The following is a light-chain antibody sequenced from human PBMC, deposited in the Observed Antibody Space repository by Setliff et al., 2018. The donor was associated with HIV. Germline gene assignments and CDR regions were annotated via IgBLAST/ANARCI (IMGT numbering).Light chain of an antibody. CDR3: LLYYGGPWV. V-gene: IGLV7-43*01. Sequence: QAVVTQEPSLTVSPGGTVTLTCASSTGAVTSGHYPNWFQQKPGQAPRLLIYSTTNRDSWTPARFSGSLLGGKAALTLSGVQPEDEAEYYCLLYYGGPWVFGGGTKVTVL. J-gene: IGLJ3*02. CDR2: STT. CDR1: TGAVTSGHY.